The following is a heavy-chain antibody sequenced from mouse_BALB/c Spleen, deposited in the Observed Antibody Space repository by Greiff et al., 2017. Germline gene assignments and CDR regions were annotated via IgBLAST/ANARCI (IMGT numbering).Heavy chain of an antibody. D-gene: IGHD1-2*01. V-gene: IGHV1-54*01. J-gene: IGHJ3*01. CDR2: INPGSGGT. CDR3: ARSDSLLRPFAY. CDR1: GYAFTNYL. Sequence: VQLQESGAELVRPGTSVKVSCKASGYAFTNYLIEWVKQRPGQGLEWIGVINPGSGGTNYNEKFKGKATLTADKSSSTAYMQLSSLTSDDSAVYFCARSDSLLRPFAYWGQGTLVTVSA.